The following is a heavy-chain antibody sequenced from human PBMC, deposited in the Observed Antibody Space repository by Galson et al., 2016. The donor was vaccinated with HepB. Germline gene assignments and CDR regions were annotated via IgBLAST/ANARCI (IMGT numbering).Heavy chain of an antibody. V-gene: IGHV1-46*01. J-gene: IGHJ5*02. Sequence: SVKVSCKASGYTFTSYYMHWVRQAPGQGLEWMGIINPSGGNTNYAQKFQGRVTMTRDTSTSTVYMELSSLRSEDTAVYYCARGRRGPPGSPWGQGTLVTVSS. CDR3: ARGRRGPPGSP. CDR1: GYTFTSYY. CDR2: INPSGGNT.